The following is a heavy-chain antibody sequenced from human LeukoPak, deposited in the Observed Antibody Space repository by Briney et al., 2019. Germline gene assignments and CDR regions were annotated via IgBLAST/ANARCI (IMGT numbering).Heavy chain of an antibody. CDR3: AREVAMAYFDY. Sequence: SETLSLTCSGSNYSISNSLYWGWLRQPPGKGLEWIGSIYRSGSTFYNPSLKSRVTISLDTSKNQFSLKLSSVTAADTAVYYCAREVAMAYFDYWGQGTLVTVSS. J-gene: IGHJ4*02. D-gene: IGHD5-24*01. CDR2: IYRSGST. V-gene: IGHV4-38-2*02. CDR1: NYSISNSLY.